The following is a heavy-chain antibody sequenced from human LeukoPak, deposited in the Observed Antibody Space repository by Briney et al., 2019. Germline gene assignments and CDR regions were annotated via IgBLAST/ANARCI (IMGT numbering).Heavy chain of an antibody. Sequence: RTSGTLSLTCAVSGGSISSSNWWSWVRQPPGKGLAWIGEIYHSGSTNYNPSLKSRVTISVDKSKNQFSLKLSSVTAADTAVYYCARDLRTITMVRGGQNHYYSYGMDVWGKXPXVTVPS. D-gene: IGHD3-10*01. V-gene: IGHV4-4*02. CDR3: ARDLRTITMVRGGQNHYYSYGMDV. CDR1: GGSISSSNW. CDR2: IYHSGST. J-gene: IGHJ6*04.